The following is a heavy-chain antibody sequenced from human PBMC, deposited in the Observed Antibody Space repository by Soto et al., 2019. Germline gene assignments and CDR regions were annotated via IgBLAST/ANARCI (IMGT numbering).Heavy chain of an antibody. CDR3: AAVGMVRGVIVYYYGMDV. Sequence: PGESLKISCKGSGYSFTSYWISWVLQIPWKGLEWMGRIDPSDSYTNYSPSFQGHVTISADKSISTAYLQWSSLKASDTAMYYCAAVGMVRGVIVYYYGMDVWGPGTTVTVSS. CDR1: GYSFTSYW. CDR2: IDPSDSYT. D-gene: IGHD3-10*01. J-gene: IGHJ6*02. V-gene: IGHV5-10-1*01.